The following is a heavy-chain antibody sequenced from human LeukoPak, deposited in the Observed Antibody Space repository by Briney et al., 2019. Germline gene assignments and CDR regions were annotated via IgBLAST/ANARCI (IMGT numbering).Heavy chain of an antibody. Sequence: GGSLRLSCAASGFTFSSYGMHWVRQAPGKGLEWVAVIWYDGSNKYYADSVKGRFTISRDNSKNTLYLQMNSLRAEDTAVYYCARGSRHCGGDCYSVPNYYFDYWGQGTLVTVPS. CDR2: IWYDGSNK. D-gene: IGHD2-21*02. CDR1: GFTFSSYG. CDR3: ARGSRHCGGDCYSVPNYYFDY. J-gene: IGHJ4*02. V-gene: IGHV3-33*01.